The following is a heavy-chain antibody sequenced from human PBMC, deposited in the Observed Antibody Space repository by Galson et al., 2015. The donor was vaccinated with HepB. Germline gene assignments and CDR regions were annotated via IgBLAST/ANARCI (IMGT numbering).Heavy chain of an antibody. CDR2: IKQDGSET. CDR3: ARVTRAGYNTYYFDY. Sequence: SLRFSCAASGFTFTSHWLSWVRQAPGKGLEWVAYIKQDGSETYYVDSVKGRLTISRDNAKSLLYLQMNSLRAEDTAVYYCARVTRAGYNTYYFDYWGQGTLVTVSS. CDR1: GFTFTSHW. D-gene: IGHD5-24*01. V-gene: IGHV3-7*01. J-gene: IGHJ4*02.